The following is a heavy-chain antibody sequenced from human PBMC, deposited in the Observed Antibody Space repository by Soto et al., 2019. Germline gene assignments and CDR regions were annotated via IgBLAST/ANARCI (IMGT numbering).Heavy chain of an antibody. Sequence: SETLSLTCRASGYSIPSGFYRGWVRQSSGKGLEWIGSMSYRAKTFYNPSLASRLSIAVDTSKNQFSLRLTSATGADAALSYCTRGAGAPWVRFDSWGQGTLVTVSS. D-gene: IGHD3-22*01. CDR2: MSYRAKT. CDR3: TRGAGAPWVRFDS. J-gene: IGHJ4*02. V-gene: IGHV4-38-2*02. CDR1: GYSIPSGFY.